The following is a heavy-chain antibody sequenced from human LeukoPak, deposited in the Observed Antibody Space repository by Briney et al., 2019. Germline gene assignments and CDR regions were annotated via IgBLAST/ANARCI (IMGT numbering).Heavy chain of an antibody. CDR1: GFTFSSYW. V-gene: IGHV3-74*01. J-gene: IGHJ4*02. Sequence: GGSLRLSCAASGFTFSSYWMHWVRQAPGKGLVWVARINSDGSSTSYADSVKGRFTISRDNAKNTLYLQMNSLRAEDTAVYYCAKDEDYDSSGYFYWGQGTLVTVSS. CDR2: INSDGSST. CDR3: AKDEDYDSSGYFY. D-gene: IGHD3-22*01.